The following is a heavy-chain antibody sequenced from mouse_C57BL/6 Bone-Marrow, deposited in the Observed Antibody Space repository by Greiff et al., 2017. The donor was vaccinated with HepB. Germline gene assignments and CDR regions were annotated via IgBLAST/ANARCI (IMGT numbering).Heavy chain of an antibody. J-gene: IGHJ3*01. CDR1: GFTFSSYG. CDR2: ISSGGSYT. CDR3: ARHLTGFAY. V-gene: IGHV5-6*01. D-gene: IGHD1-1*01. Sequence: EVQLQESGGDLVKPGGSLKLSCAASGFTFSSYGMSWVRQTPDKRLEWVATISSGGSYTYYPDSVKGRFTISRDNAKNTLYLQMSSLKSEDTAMYYCARHLTGFAYWGQGTLVTVSA.